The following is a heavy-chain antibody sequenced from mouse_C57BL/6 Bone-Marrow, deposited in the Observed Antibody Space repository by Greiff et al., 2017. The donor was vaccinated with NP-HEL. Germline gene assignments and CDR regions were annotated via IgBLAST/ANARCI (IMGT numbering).Heavy chain of an antibody. CDR3: TREGVYYDYFAY. CDR2: IRNKANNHAT. D-gene: IGHD2-4*01. J-gene: IGHJ3*01. Sequence: EVMLVESGGGLVQPGGSMKLSCAASGFTFSDAWMDWVRQSPEKGLEWVAEIRNKANNHATYYAESVKGRFTISRDDSKSSVYLQMNSLRAEDTGIYYCTREGVYYDYFAYWGQGTLVTVSA. CDR1: GFTFSDAW. V-gene: IGHV6-6*01.